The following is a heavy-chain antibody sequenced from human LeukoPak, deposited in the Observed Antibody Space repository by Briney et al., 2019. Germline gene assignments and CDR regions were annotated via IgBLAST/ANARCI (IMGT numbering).Heavy chain of an antibody. V-gene: IGHV3-74*01. CDR1: GFTISSHW. CDR2: INTDGSST. Sequence: GGSLRLSCAASGFTISSHWMHWVRQAPGTGLVWVSRINTDGSSTIYAESVKGRFTISRDNAKNTLYLQMNSLRAEDTAVYYCARGGTLMVRGGTGGHFDYWGQGTLVTVSS. J-gene: IGHJ4*02. CDR3: ARGGTLMVRGGTGGHFDY. D-gene: IGHD3-10*01.